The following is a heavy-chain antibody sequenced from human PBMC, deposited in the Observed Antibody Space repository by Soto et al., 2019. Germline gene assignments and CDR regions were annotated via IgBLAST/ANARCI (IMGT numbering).Heavy chain of an antibody. J-gene: IGHJ4*02. CDR2: FDPEDGET. CDR3: ATVRRIRYFDWLLFNY. CDR1: GYTLTELS. V-gene: IGHV1-24*01. D-gene: IGHD3-9*01. Sequence: ASVKVSCKVSGYTLTELSMHWVRQAPGKGLEWMGGFDPEDGETIYAQKFQGRVTMTEDTSTDTAYMGLSSLRSEDTAVYYCATVRRIRYFDWLLFNYWGQGTLVTSPQ.